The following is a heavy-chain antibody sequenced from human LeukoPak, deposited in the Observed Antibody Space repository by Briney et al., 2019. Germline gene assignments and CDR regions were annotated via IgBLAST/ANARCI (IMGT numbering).Heavy chain of an antibody. Sequence: ASVKVSCKASGGTFSNHAISWVRQAPGQGLEWMGGIIPIFGTANYAQKFQGRVTITADESTSTAYMELSSLRSEDTAVYYCARSGYSYGYLYRLPFDYWGQGTLVTVSS. CDR3: ARSGYSYGYLYRLPFDY. CDR1: GGTFSNHA. J-gene: IGHJ4*02. D-gene: IGHD5-18*01. V-gene: IGHV1-69*01. CDR2: IIPIFGTA.